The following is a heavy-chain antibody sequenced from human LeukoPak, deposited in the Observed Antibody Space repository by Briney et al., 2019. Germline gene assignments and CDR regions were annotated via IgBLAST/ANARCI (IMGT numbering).Heavy chain of an antibody. CDR1: GFTFSDYY. D-gene: IGHD3-9*01. V-gene: IGHV3-11*04. CDR2: ISSSGSTI. Sequence: PGGSLRLSCAASGFTFSDYYMNWIRQAPGKGLDWVAYISSSGSTIYYAGSVKGRFTISRDDSKNTLYLQMNSLRAEDTAAYYCAKGYYFDILSGYSSLDSWGQGTLVTVSS. J-gene: IGHJ4*02. CDR3: AKGYYFDILSGYSSLDS.